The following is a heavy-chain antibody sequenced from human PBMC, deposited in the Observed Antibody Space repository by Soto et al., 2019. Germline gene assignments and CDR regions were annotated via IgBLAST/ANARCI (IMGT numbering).Heavy chain of an antibody. J-gene: IGHJ5*02. CDR2: INAGNGNT. V-gene: IGHV1-3*01. Sequence: QVQLVQSGAEVRQPGASVKVSCKASGFAFTTYAIQWVRRTPGHSLEWMGWINAGNGNTKYSQKFQDRVTITRDTSASTAYMELSSLRSEDTAVYFCAREHDFLGADSFDPWGQGTPVTVSS. D-gene: IGHD3-3*01. CDR1: GFAFTTYA. CDR3: AREHDFLGADSFDP.